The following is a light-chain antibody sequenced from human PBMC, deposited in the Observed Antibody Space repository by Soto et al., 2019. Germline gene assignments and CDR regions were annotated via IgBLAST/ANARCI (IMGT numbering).Light chain of an antibody. CDR3: QQYSTYSRT. Sequence: DIPMTQSPSTLSASVGDRVTITCRASQNINNLLAWYQQRPGKAPNLLIYLASTLEGGVPSRFSGSGSGTEFTLTISSLQPDDFATFYCQQYSTYSRTFGQGTKVEIK. CDR1: QNINNL. V-gene: IGKV1-5*03. CDR2: LAS. J-gene: IGKJ1*01.